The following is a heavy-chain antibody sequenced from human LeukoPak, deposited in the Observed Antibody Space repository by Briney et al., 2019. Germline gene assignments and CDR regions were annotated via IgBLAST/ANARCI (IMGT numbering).Heavy chain of an antibody. CDR2: INPNSGGT. D-gene: IGHD2-15*01. Sequence: GASVKVSCKASGYTFTSYGISWVRQAPGQGLEWMGWINPNSGGTNYAQKFQGRVTMTRDTSISTAYMELSRLRSDDTAVYYCATLPEDIVVLVAMDYWGQGTLVTVSS. V-gene: IGHV1-2*02. CDR3: ATLPEDIVVLVAMDY. J-gene: IGHJ4*02. CDR1: GYTFTSYG.